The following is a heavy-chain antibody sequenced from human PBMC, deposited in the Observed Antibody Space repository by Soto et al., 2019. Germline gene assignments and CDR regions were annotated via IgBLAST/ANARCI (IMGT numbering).Heavy chain of an antibody. CDR3: AKDWDSSVLDY. V-gene: IGHV3-23*01. D-gene: IGHD3-22*01. J-gene: IGHJ4*02. Sequence: GASLRLSCAASGFTVSSYAMSWVRQAPGKGLEWVSAISGSGGSTYYADSVKGRFTISRDNSKNTLYLQMNSLRAEDTAVYYCAKDWDSSVLDYWGQGTLVTVSS. CDR1: GFTVSSYA. CDR2: ISGSGGST.